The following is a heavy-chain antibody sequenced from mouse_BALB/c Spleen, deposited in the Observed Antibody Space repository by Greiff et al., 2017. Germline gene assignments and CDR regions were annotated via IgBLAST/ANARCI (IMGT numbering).Heavy chain of an antibody. D-gene: IGHD3-3*01. CDR2: IDPETGGT. J-gene: IGHJ2*01. V-gene: IGHV1-15*01. CDR3: TGGTPNFDY. CDR1: GYTFTDYE. Sequence: QVQLQQSGAELVRPGASVTLSCKASGYTFTDYEMHWVKQTPVHGLEWIGAIDPETGGTAYNQKFKGKATLTADKSSSTAYMELRSLTSEDSAVYYSTGGTPNFDYWGQGTTLTVSS.